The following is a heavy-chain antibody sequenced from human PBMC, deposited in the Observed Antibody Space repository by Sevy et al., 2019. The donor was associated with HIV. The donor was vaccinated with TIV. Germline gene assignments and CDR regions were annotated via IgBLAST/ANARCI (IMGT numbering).Heavy chain of an antibody. V-gene: IGHV1-24*01. CDR3: ATEXITMIPYGLDV. CDR2: FDPEDGET. CDR1: GYTLTELS. Sequence: ASVKVSCKVSGYTLTELSMHWVRQPPGKGLVWMGRFDPEDGETIYAQKFLGRLTMTEDTTTDTAYMDLSSLRSEDTAVYXXATEXITMIPYGLDVWGQGTTVTVSS. D-gene: IGHD3-22*01. J-gene: IGHJ6*02.